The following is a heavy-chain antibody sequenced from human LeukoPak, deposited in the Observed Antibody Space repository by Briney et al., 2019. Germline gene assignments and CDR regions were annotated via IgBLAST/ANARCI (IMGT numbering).Heavy chain of an antibody. V-gene: IGHV4-34*01. CDR3: ARGRALPWGYCSGGSCRPFDY. D-gene: IGHD2-15*01. CDR2: IKHSGST. Sequence: PSETLSLTCAVYGGSFSGYYWSWIRQPPGKGLEWIGEIKHSGSTNYNPSLKRRVTISVDTSKNQFSMKLRSVTSQNTAVYYCARGRALPWGYCSGGSCRPFDYWGQGTLVTVSS. J-gene: IGHJ4*02. CDR1: GGSFSGYY.